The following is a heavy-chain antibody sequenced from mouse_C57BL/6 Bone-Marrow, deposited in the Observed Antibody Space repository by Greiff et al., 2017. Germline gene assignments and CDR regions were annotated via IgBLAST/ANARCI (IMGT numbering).Heavy chain of an antibody. Sequence: EVQLQQSGPELVKPGASVKISCKASEYTFTDYYMNWVKQSHGKSLEWIGDINPNNGGTSYNQKFKGKATLTVDKSSSTAYMELRSLTSEDSAVYYCARRPPITTVVAEDYWGQGTTLTVSS. V-gene: IGHV1-26*01. D-gene: IGHD1-1*01. CDR2: INPNNGGT. CDR3: ARRPPITTVVAEDY. J-gene: IGHJ2*01. CDR1: EYTFTDYY.